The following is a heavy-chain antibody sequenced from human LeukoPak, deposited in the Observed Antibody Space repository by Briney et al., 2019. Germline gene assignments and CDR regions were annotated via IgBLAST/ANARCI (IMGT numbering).Heavy chain of an antibody. V-gene: IGHV4-61*01. Sequence: SETLSLTCTVSRGSVSSGSYYWSWLRQPPGKGLEWIGHIHNTENTNYNPSLKSRVAISVDTSKNQFSLKLSSVTAADTAVYYCARAAFYGDYFDYWGQGTLVTVSS. D-gene: IGHD4-17*01. CDR1: RGSVSSGSYY. CDR3: ARAAFYGDYFDY. J-gene: IGHJ4*02. CDR2: IHNTENT.